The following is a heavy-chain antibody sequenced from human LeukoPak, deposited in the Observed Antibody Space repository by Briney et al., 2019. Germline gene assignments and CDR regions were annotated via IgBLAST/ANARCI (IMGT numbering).Heavy chain of an antibody. Sequence: GGSLRLSCAASGFTFSSYWMNWVRQAPGKGPEWVSVISPSGGSTYYADSVKGRFTISRDNSKNTLYLQMNSLRAEDTAVYYCAKSNSGNGFDYWGQGTLVTVSS. CDR3: AKSNSGNGFDY. D-gene: IGHD5-12*01. CDR1: GFTFSSYW. CDR2: ISPSGGST. J-gene: IGHJ4*02. V-gene: IGHV3-23*01.